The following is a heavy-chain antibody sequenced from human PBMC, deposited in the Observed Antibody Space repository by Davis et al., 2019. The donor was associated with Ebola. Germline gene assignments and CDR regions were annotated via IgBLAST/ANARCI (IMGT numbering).Heavy chain of an antibody. J-gene: IGHJ3*02. CDR3: ARISDTYYYDSSGYYYGTGYAFDI. Sequence: GESLKISCAASGFTFSSYSMNWVRQAPGKGLEWVSYISSSSSTIYYADSVKGRFTISRDNAKNSLYLQMNSLRDEDTAVYYCARISDTYYYDSSGYYYGTGYAFDIWGQGTMVTVSS. CDR1: GFTFSSYS. D-gene: IGHD3-22*01. CDR2: ISSSSSTI. V-gene: IGHV3-48*02.